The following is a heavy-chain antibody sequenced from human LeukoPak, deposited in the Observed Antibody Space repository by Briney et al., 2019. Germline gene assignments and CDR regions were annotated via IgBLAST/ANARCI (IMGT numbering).Heavy chain of an antibody. D-gene: IGHD2-15*01. V-gene: IGHV4-59*01. CDR2: IHYSGTT. J-gene: IGHJ4*02. CDR1: GGSISGYY. Sequence: SETLSLTCTASGGSISGYYWSWIRQPPGKGLEWIGYIHYSGTTDYNPSLKSRVTISVDTSKNQFSLKLTSVTAADTAVYYCARGAAATRDYWGQGILVTVSS. CDR3: ARGAAATRDY.